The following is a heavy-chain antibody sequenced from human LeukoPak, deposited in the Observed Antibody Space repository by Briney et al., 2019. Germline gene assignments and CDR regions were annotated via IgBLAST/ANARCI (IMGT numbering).Heavy chain of an antibody. Sequence: PGGSLRLSCAASGVTFSSYWISWVRQAPGKGLEWVAVISYDGTNKYYADSVKGRFTISKDHSKNTLYLQMNSLRVEDTAVYYCARNQQGFDPWGQGTLVTVSS. V-gene: IGHV3-30*03. J-gene: IGHJ5*02. CDR1: GVTFSSYW. CDR3: ARNQQGFDP. CDR2: ISYDGTNK.